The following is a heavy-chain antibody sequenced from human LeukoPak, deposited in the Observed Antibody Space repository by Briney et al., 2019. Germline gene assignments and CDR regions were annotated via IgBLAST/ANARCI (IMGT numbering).Heavy chain of an antibody. CDR2: IYYSGST. CDR3: ARASRITMIVVVILFDY. V-gene: IGHV4-39*07. D-gene: IGHD3-22*01. J-gene: IGHJ4*02. CDR1: GFTFSSYS. Sequence: GSLRLSCAASGFTFSSYSMNWVRQAPGKGLEWIGSIYYSGSTYYNPSLKSRVTISVDTSKNQFSLKLSSVTAADTAVYYCARASRITMIVVVILFDYWGQGTLVTVSS.